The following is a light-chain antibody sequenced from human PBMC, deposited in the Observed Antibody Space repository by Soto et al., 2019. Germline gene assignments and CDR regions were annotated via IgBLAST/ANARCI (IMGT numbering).Light chain of an antibody. J-gene: IGKJ2*01. CDR1: QSVLYSSNNKNY. Sequence: DIVMTQSPDSLAVSLGERATINCKSSQSVLYSSNNKNYLAWYQQRPGQPTKLLIYWASTRESGVPDRFSGSGSGTDFHLSLPSLQAEDVGGYSCQKYESTPPTFGQGTKLEIK. CDR3: QKYESTPPT. V-gene: IGKV4-1*01. CDR2: WAS.